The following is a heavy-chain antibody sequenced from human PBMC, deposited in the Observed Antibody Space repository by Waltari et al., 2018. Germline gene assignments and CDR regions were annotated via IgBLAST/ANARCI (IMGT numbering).Heavy chain of an antibody. CDR2: ISWNSGSI. Sequence: EVQLVESGGGLVQPGRSLRLSCAASGFTFDDYAMHWVRQAPGKGLEWVSGISWNSGSIGYADSVKSRFTISRDNAKNSLYLQMNSLRAEDTALYYCAKGSRQWLVHYFDYWGQGTLVTVSS. CDR3: AKGSRQWLVHYFDY. V-gene: IGHV3-9*01. CDR1: GFTFDDYA. D-gene: IGHD6-19*01. J-gene: IGHJ4*02.